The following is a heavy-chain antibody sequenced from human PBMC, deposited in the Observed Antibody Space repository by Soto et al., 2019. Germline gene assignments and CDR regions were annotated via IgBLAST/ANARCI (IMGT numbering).Heavy chain of an antibody. CDR2: IWYDGSNK. V-gene: IGHV3-33*01. D-gene: IGHD5-12*01. J-gene: IGHJ6*02. CDR3: ARDLLRTRWLQLFDYYYGMDV. CDR1: GFTFSSYG. Sequence: QVQLVESGGGVVQPGRSLRLSCAASGFTFSSYGMHWVRQAPGKGLEWVAVIWYDGSNKYYADSVKGRFTISRDNSKNTLYLQMNSLRAEDTAVYYCARDLLRTRWLQLFDYYYGMDVWGQGTTVTVSS.